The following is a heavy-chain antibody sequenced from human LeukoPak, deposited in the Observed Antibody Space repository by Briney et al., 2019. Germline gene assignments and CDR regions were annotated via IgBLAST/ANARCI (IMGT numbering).Heavy chain of an antibody. D-gene: IGHD2-15*01. CDR3: ARVATGYSRAYSDF. J-gene: IGHJ4*02. CDR1: GFTLSTYG. CDR2: INQDGSEK. Sequence: GGSLRLSCVASGFTLSTYGMSLVRQAPGKGLDGVADINQDGSEKYPVYSVKGRFTIPRDNAKHSLYLQMDSLRAEDTAVYYCARVATGYSRAYSDFWGQGTLVTVSS. V-gene: IGHV3-7*05.